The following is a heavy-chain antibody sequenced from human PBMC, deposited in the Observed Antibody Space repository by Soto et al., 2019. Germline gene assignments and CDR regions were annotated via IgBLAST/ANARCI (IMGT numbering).Heavy chain of an antibody. CDR3: AKDKGWRGLRFLEWLPNYYYYGMDV. D-gene: IGHD3-3*01. CDR2: ISWNSGSI. J-gene: IGHJ6*02. CDR1: GFTFDDYA. Sequence: PGGSLRLSCAASGFTFDDYAMHWVRQAPGKGLEWVSGISWNSGSIGYADSVKGRFTISRDNAKNSLYLQMNSLRAEDTALYYCAKDKGWRGLRFLEWLPNYYYYGMDVWGQGTTVTVS. V-gene: IGHV3-9*01.